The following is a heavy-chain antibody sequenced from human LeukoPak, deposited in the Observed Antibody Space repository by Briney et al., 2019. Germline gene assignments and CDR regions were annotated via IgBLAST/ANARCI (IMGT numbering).Heavy chain of an antibody. V-gene: IGHV3-48*01. J-gene: IGHJ4*02. CDR2: ISSSSRTI. CDR1: GFTFSTSS. Sequence: GGSLRLSCAASGFTFSTSSMNWVRQAPGKGLEWVSHISSSSRTIYYADSVKGRFTISRDDAENSLYLQMNSLRADDTAVYYCARGLVYCSSGSCYFDYWGQGTLVTVSS. CDR3: ARGLVYCSSGSCYFDY. D-gene: IGHD2-15*01.